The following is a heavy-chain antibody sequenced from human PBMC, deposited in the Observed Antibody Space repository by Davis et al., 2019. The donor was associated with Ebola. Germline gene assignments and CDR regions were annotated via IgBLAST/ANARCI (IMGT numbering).Heavy chain of an antibody. D-gene: IGHD5-12*01. J-gene: IGHJ6*02. CDR2: IFHDGST. CDR3: ARDDSGYDYAGGGMDV. Sequence: MPSETLSLTCTVSGDSISGGYSWPWLRQPPGKGLEWIGYIFHDGSTYYNPSLRGRVSISVDRSKNQFSLKLSSVTAADTAVYYCARDDSGYDYAGGGMDVWGQGTTVTVSS. V-gene: IGHV4-30-2*01. CDR1: GDSISGGYS.